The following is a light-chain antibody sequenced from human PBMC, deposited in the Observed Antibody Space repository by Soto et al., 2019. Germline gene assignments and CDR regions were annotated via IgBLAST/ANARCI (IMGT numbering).Light chain of an antibody. CDR2: GAS. V-gene: IGKV3-20*01. Sequence: EIVLTQSPGTLSLSPGERATLSCRASQSVSSSYLAWYQQKPGQAPRLLIYGASSRATGIPDRFSGSGSGTDFTLTISRLEPEDFAVYYCQHETFGQGTKVESK. CDR1: QSVSSSY. J-gene: IGKJ1*01. CDR3: QHET.